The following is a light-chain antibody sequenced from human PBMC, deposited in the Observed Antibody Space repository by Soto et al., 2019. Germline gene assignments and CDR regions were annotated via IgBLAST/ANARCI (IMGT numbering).Light chain of an antibody. V-gene: IGKV1-5*01. Sequence: DIQMTQSPSTLSASVGDRVTITCRASQSIDRRLAWYQKKPGKAPNLVIYDASTLESGDPSRFSGSGSGTEFTLTISSLQPDDSATYYCQQYFTVPHTFGLGTTLQIK. CDR2: DAS. J-gene: IGKJ2*01. CDR1: QSIDRR. CDR3: QQYFTVPHT.